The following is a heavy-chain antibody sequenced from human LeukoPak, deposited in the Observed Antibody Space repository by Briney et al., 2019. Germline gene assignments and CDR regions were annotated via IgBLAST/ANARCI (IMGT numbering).Heavy chain of an antibody. D-gene: IGHD2-2*01. V-gene: IGHV4-34*01. CDR3: ATMRGYCSSPTCQDS. CDR1: GGLFSGHY. Sequence: SETLSLTCAVYGGLFSGHYWRWIRQPPGKGLEWIGEINHSGSANYSPSLKSRVTLSVDTSKNQFSLKLSSVTAADTAMYYCATMRGYCSSPTCQDSWGQGTLVTVSS. CDR2: INHSGSA. J-gene: IGHJ4*02.